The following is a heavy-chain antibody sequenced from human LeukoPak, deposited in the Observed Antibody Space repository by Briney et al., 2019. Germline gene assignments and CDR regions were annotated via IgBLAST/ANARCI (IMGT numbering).Heavy chain of an antibody. CDR1: GFTFSNYW. D-gene: IGHD4-23*01. CDR3: SRGAGGGPDDY. V-gene: IGHV3-23*01. CDR2: IGGGGDA. Sequence: GGSLRLSCAASGFTFSNYWMTWVRQAPGKGLDWVAYIGGGGDAHYADSAKGRFTIFSDNDQKTLSLQMNNLRSEDTAIYYCSRGAGGGPDDYWGQGTLVTVSS. J-gene: IGHJ4*01.